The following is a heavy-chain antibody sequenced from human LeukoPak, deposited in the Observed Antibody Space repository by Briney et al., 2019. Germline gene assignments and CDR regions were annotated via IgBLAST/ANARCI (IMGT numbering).Heavy chain of an antibody. CDR1: GFTFSSYG. CDR3: ANTPYTGYSSGWYHY. J-gene: IGHJ4*02. V-gene: IGHV3-30*18. Sequence: HSGGSLRLSCAASGFTFSSYGMHWVRQAPGKGLEWVAVISYDGSNKYYADSVKGRFTISRDNSKNTLYLQMNSLRAEDTAVYYCANTPYTGYSSGWYHYWGQGTLVTVSS. CDR2: ISYDGSNK. D-gene: IGHD6-19*01.